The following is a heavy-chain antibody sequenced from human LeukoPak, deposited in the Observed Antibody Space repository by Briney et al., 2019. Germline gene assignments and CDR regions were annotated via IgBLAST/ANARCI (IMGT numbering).Heavy chain of an antibody. J-gene: IGHJ6*02. Sequence: PGGSLRLSCAASGFTFDDYTMHWVRQAPGKGLEWVSLTSWDGGSTYYADSVKGRFTISRDNSKNSLYLQMNSLRTEDTALYYCAKVSIAAAGTVYYYGMDVWGQGTTVTVSS. D-gene: IGHD6-13*01. CDR1: GFTFDDYT. CDR3: AKVSIAAAGTVYYYGMDV. CDR2: TSWDGGST. V-gene: IGHV3-43*01.